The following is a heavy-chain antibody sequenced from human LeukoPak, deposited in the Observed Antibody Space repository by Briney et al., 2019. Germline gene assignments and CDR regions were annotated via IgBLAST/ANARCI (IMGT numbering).Heavy chain of an antibody. D-gene: IGHD6-19*01. CDR1: GFTFSSYA. Sequence: GGSLRLSCAASGFTFSSYAMHWVRQAPGKGLEWVAVISYDGSSKYYADSVKGRFTISRDNSKNTLYLQMNSLRAEDTAVYYCARDKVAVAGYFDYWGQGTLVTVSS. J-gene: IGHJ4*02. CDR2: ISYDGSSK. V-gene: IGHV3-30-3*01. CDR3: ARDKVAVAGYFDY.